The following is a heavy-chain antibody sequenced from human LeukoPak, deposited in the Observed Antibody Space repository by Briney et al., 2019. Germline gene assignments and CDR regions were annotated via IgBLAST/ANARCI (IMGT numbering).Heavy chain of an antibody. CDR1: GYTFTSYG. V-gene: IGHV1-18*01. J-gene: IGHJ4*02. D-gene: IGHD6-19*01. CDR3: ARDLGIAVAGTFGY. CDR2: ISAYNGNT. Sequence: DSVKVSCKASGYTFTSYGISWVRQAPGQGLEWMGWISAYNGNTNYAQKLQGRVTMTTDTSTSTAYMELRSLRSDDTAVYYCARDLGIAVAGTFGYRGQGTLVTVSS.